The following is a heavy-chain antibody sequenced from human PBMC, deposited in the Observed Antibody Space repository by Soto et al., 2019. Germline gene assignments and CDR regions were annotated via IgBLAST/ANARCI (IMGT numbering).Heavy chain of an antibody. D-gene: IGHD2-15*01. CDR2: IYYSGST. CDR3: AGVGPYCSGGSCYPYGMDV. Sequence: PSETLSLTCTVSGGSVSSGSYYWSWIRQPPGKGLEWIGYIYYSGSTNYNPSLKSRVTISVDTSKNQFSLKLSSVTAADTAVYYCAGVGPYCSGGSCYPYGMDVWGQGTTVTVSS. J-gene: IGHJ6*02. V-gene: IGHV4-61*01. CDR1: GGSVSSGSYY.